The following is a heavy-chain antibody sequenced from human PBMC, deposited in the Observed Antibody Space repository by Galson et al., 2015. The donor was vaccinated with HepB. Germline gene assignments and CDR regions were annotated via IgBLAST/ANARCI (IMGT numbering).Heavy chain of an antibody. J-gene: IGHJ6*02. V-gene: IGHV6-1*01. CDR2: TYFRSKWHN. Sequence: CAISGDSVASHSAVWNWIRQSPSRGLEWLGRTYFRSKWHNDYGISVKSRISINADTSQNLFSLHLSSVTPEDTAVYYCAYGSDVWGQGTTVIVSS. CDR1: GDSVASHSAV. CDR3: AYGSDV.